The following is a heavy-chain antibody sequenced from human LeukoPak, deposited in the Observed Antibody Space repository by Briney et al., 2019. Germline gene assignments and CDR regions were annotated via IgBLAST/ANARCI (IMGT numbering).Heavy chain of an antibody. CDR3: ARDTLPLGRGYYYNFDY. D-gene: IGHD3-22*01. J-gene: IGHJ4*02. CDR1: GFTFSSYG. CDR2: VSYDGSNK. V-gene: IGHV3-33*05. Sequence: GGSLRLSCAASGFTFSSYGMHWVRQAPGKGLEWVAAVSYDGSNKDYADSVKGRFTISRDNSKNTLFLQVNSLTVEDTAVYYCARDTLPLGRGYYYNFDYWGQGTLVTVSS.